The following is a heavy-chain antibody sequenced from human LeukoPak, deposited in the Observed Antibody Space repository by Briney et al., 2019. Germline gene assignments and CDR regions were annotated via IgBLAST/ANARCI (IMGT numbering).Heavy chain of an antibody. CDR1: GGSISTVSGGSISDYY. V-gene: IGHV4-61*08. D-gene: IGHD3-16*01. J-gene: IGHJ6*02. Sequence: SETLSLTCTVSGGSISTVSGGSISDYYWNWIRQSPGKGLEWIGYMHYSGSTSYNPSLKSRVTISIDTSKNQFSLKLSSVTGSGQAGHYWARWRFGAKDYGKDNLGQGTTVTVSS. CDR2: MHYSGST. CDR3: ARWRFGAKDYGKDN.